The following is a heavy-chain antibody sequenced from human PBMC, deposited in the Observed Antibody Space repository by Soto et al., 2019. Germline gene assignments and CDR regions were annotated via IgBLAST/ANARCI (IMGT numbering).Heavy chain of an antibody. CDR1: GYTFTSYG. CDR2: ISAYNGNT. Sequence: ASVQVSCKASGYTFTSYGISWVRQAPGQGLEWMGWISAYNGNTNYAQKLQGRVTMTTDTSTSTAYMELRSLRSDDTAVYYCARDGLPYDYIWGSPNTDFDYWGQGTLVTVSS. D-gene: IGHD3-16*01. J-gene: IGHJ4*02. V-gene: IGHV1-18*01. CDR3: ARDGLPYDYIWGSPNTDFDY.